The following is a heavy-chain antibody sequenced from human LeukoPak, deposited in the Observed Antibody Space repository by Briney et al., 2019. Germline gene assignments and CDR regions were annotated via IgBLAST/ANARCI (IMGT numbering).Heavy chain of an antibody. CDR2: IYSGGPT. CDR1: EFSVGSNY. V-gene: IGHV3-66*01. D-gene: IGHD3/OR15-3a*01. Sequence: GGSLRLSCAASEFSVGSNYMNWVRQAPGKGLEWVSIIYSGGPTYYADFVKGRFTISRDNSKNTLYLQMNSLRAEDTAMYYCAGNREDSPFIAYWGQGTLVTVSS. CDR3: AGNREDSPFIAY. J-gene: IGHJ4*02.